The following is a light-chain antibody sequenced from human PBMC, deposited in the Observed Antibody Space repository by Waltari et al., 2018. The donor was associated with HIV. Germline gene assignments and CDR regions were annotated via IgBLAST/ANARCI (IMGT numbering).Light chain of an antibody. V-gene: IGLV2-8*01. CDR1: SSDVGGYNY. J-gene: IGLJ2*01. CDR3: SSYAGSNNVI. Sequence: QSALTQPASVSGSPGQLITISCTGTSSDVGGYNYVSWYQQHPGKAPKLMIYEVSNRPSGVPDRFSGSKSGNAASLTVSGLQAEDEADYYCSSYAGSNNVIFGGGTKLTVL. CDR2: EVS.